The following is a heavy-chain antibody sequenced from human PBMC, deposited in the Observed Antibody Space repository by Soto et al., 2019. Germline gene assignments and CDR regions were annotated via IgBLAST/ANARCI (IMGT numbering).Heavy chain of an antibody. Sequence: QVQLQESGPGLVKPSQTLSLTCTVSGGSISSGGYYWSWIRQHPGKGLEWIGYIYYSGSTYYNPSLQSRVTISVDTSENQFSLKLSSVTAADMAVYYCARVYSSTWPNFDYWGQGTLVTVSS. V-gene: IGHV4-31*03. CDR2: IYYSGST. CDR1: GGSISSGGYY. CDR3: ARVYSSTWPNFDY. D-gene: IGHD6-13*01. J-gene: IGHJ4*02.